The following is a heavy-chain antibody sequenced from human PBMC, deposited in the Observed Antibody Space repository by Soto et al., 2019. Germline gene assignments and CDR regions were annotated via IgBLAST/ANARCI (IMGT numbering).Heavy chain of an antibody. J-gene: IGHJ5*02. D-gene: IGHD1-1*01. V-gene: IGHV1-24*01. CDR1: GYTLTELS. Sequence: QVQLVQSGAEVKKPGASVKVSYKVSGYTLTELSMHWVRQAPGKGLEWMGGFDPEDGETIYAQKFQGRVTMTEDTSTDTDYMELSSLRSEDTTVYYCATVEGVANWFDPWGQGTLVTVSS. CDR3: ATVEGVANWFDP. CDR2: FDPEDGET.